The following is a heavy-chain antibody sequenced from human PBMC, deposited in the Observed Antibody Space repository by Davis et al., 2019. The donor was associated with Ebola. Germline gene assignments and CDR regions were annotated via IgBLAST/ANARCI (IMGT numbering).Heavy chain of an antibody. D-gene: IGHD2/OR15-2a*01. J-gene: IGHJ5*01. CDR1: GGSFSDYF. CDR2: ISHHSGYT. Sequence: MPSETLSLTCAVYGGSFSDYFWSWIRQPPEKGLEWIGEISHHSGYTNYNPSLRSRVAISVDSSKNQSSLKVNSVTAADTATYYCARTMKTNIEDSGLGYNSFDSWGQGVLVSVSS. CDR3: ARTMKTNIEDSGLGYNSFDS. V-gene: IGHV4-34*01.